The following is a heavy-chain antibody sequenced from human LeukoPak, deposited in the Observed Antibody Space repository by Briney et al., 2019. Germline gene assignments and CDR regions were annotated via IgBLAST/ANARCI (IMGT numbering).Heavy chain of an antibody. D-gene: IGHD1-7*01. J-gene: IGHJ3*02. Sequence: SETLSLTCTVSGGSISSSSYYWGWIRQPPGKGLEWIGSIYYSGSTYYNPSLKSRVTISVDTSKNQFSLKLSSVTAADTAVYYCARRYLELPYFDAFDIWGQGTMVTVSS. CDR1: GGSISSSSYY. CDR2: IYYSGST. CDR3: ARRYLELPYFDAFDI. V-gene: IGHV4-39*07.